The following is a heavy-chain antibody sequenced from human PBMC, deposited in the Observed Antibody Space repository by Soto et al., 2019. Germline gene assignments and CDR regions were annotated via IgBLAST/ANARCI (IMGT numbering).Heavy chain of an antibody. D-gene: IGHD3-3*01. Sequence: GGSLRLSCAASGFTFSSYWMHWVRQAPGKGLVWVSRINSDGSSTSYADSVKGRFTISRDNAKNTLYLQMNSLRAEDTAVYYCASGVGFIFLSGYYPGPKSYSGMDAWGKGTTVTVSS. J-gene: IGHJ6*04. V-gene: IGHV3-74*01. CDR1: GFTFSSYW. CDR3: ASGVGFIFLSGYYPGPKSYSGMDA. CDR2: INSDGSST.